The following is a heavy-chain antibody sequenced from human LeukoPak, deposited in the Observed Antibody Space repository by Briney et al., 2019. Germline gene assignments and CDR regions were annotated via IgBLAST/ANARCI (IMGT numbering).Heavy chain of an antibody. V-gene: IGHV4-61*02. Sequence: SETLSLTCTVSGDSISSGGSSESYYWSWIRQPAGKGLEWIGRIYFSGTTNYNPSLKSRVTISVDTSKNQFFLKLTSVTAADTAMYYCAREKNWCGSGTYWFDPWGQGTLVTVSS. CDR1: GDSISSGGSSESYY. CDR2: IYFSGTT. D-gene: IGHD3-10*01. J-gene: IGHJ5*02. CDR3: AREKNWCGSGTYWFDP.